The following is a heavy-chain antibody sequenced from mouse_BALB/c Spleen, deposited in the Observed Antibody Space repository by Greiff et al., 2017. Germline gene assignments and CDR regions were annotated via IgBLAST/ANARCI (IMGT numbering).Heavy chain of an antibody. J-gene: IGHJ4*01. Sequence: VQGVESGAELVRPGTSVKVSCKASGYAFTNYLIEWVKQRPGQGLEWIGVINPGSGGTNYNEKFKGKATLTADKSSSTAYMQLSSLTSDDSAVYFCARGGNYYAMDYWGQGTSVTVSS. CDR2: INPGSGGT. CDR3: ARGGNYYAMDY. D-gene: IGHD2-1*01. CDR1: GYAFTNYL. V-gene: IGHV1-54*01.